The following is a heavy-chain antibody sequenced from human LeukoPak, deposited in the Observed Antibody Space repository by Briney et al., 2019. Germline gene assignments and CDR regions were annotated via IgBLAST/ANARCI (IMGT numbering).Heavy chain of an antibody. CDR2: IIPIFGTA. CDR3: ARAGDYYDSSGPGAFDI. D-gene: IGHD3-22*01. Sequence: SVKVSCKASGGTFSSYAISWVRQAPGQGLEWMGGIIPIFGTANYAQKFQGRVTITADKSTSTAYMELSSLRSEDTAVYYCARAGDYYDSSGPGAFDIWGQGTMVTVSS. J-gene: IGHJ3*02. CDR1: GGTFSSYA. V-gene: IGHV1-69*06.